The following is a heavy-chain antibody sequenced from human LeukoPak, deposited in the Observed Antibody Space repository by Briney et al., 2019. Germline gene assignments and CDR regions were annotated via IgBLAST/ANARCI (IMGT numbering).Heavy chain of an antibody. V-gene: IGHV4-4*02. CDR3: ARKSGYCSGGSCYRHFDY. CDR1: GGSISSSNW. Sequence: SGTLSLTCAVSGGSISSSNWWSWVRQPPGKGLEWIGYIYYSGSTNYNPSLKSRVTISVDTSKNQFSLKLSSVTAADTAVYYCARKSGYCSGGSCYRHFDYWGQGTLVTVSS. J-gene: IGHJ4*02. D-gene: IGHD2-15*01. CDR2: IYYSGST.